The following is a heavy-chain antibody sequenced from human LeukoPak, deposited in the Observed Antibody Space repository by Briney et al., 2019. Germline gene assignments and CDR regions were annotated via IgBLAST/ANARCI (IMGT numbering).Heavy chain of an antibody. CDR1: GFNFVDYA. V-gene: IGHV3-9*01. J-gene: IGHJ6*04. CDR3: AELGITMIGGV. D-gene: IGHD3-10*02. CDR2: ISYNSGTI. Sequence: PGGSLRLSCAASGFNFVDYAMHWVRQVPGKGLEWVPGISYNSGTIVYADSVKGRFTISRDNAKNSLYLQMNSLRAEDTAVYYCAELGITMIGGVWGKGTTVTISS.